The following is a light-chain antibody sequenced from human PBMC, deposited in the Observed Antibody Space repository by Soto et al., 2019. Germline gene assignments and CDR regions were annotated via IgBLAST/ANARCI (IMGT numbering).Light chain of an antibody. Sequence: QSALTQPASVSGSPGQSITISCTGTSSDVGGYNYVSWYQQHPGKAPKLMIYDVSNRPSGVSNRFSGSKSGNTASLTISGLQAEDDADYYCSSYTSSSPLDVFGTGTKLTVL. CDR3: SSYTSSSPLDV. CDR1: SSDVGGYNY. CDR2: DVS. V-gene: IGLV2-14*01. J-gene: IGLJ1*01.